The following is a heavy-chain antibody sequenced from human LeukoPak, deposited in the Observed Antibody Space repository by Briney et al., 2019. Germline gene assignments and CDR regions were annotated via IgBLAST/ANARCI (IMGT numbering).Heavy chain of an antibody. Sequence: GGSLRLSCAASGFTFSSYYMNWVRQAPGKGLEWVSSITSSSSYIYYADSVKGRFTISRDNAKNSLWLQMDSLRADDTAVYYCARGPSSGYGTCWFDSWGQGALVTVSS. CDR3: ARGPSSGYGTCWFDS. J-gene: IGHJ5*01. CDR2: ITSSSSYI. CDR1: GFTFSSYY. D-gene: IGHD2-15*01. V-gene: IGHV3-21*06.